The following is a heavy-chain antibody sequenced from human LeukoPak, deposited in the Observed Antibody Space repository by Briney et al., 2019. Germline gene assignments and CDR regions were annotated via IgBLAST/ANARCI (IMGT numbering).Heavy chain of an antibody. Sequence: SETLSLTCTVSGGSIGAYYWSWIRQPPGKGLEWIGYIFYSGSTDCNPSLKSRVTISVDTSKNQFSLKLSSVTAADTAVYYCARNLYDSSGSMGIYTFDYWGQGTLVTVSS. J-gene: IGHJ4*02. CDR1: GGSIGAYY. D-gene: IGHD3-22*01. CDR2: IFYSGST. CDR3: ARNLYDSSGSMGIYTFDY. V-gene: IGHV4-59*01.